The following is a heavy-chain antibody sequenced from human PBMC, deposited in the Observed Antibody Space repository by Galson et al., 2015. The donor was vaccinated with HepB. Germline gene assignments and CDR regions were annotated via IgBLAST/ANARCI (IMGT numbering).Heavy chain of an antibody. J-gene: IGHJ4*02. CDR3: AKDSKINPNPWIHTGLRPESPLAYLDY. Sequence: SLRLSCAASGFTFTNYAMSWVRQAPGKGLEWISGISGSAYGTYTSDSVKGRFTISRDNSKNTLYLQMNSLRAEDTAVYYCAKDSKINPNPWIHTGLRPESPLAYLDYWGQGTLVTVSS. D-gene: IGHD5-18*01. CDR1: GFTFTNYA. V-gene: IGHV3-23*01. CDR2: ISGSAYGT.